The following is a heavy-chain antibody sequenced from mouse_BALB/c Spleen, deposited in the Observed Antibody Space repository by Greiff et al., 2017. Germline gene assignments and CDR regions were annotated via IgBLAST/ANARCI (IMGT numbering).Heavy chain of an antibody. CDR3: ARWYYGYYFDY. V-gene: IGHV1-7*01. D-gene: IGHD1-1*01. Sequence: VQLKESGAELAKPGASVKMSCKASGYTFTSYWMHWVKQRPGQGLEWIGYINPSTGYTEYNQKFKDKATLTADKSSSTAYMQLSSLTSEDSAVYYCARWYYGYYFDYWGQGTTLTVSS. J-gene: IGHJ2*01. CDR2: INPSTGYT. CDR1: GYTFTSYW.